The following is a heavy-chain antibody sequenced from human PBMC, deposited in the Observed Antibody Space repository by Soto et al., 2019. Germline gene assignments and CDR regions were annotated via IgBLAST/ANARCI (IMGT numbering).Heavy chain of an antibody. V-gene: IGHV3-7*05. CDR1: AFTFRNYG. CDR3: ARVDCSSIGCYGDYSYYGMDV. CDR2: IKQDGSEK. J-gene: IGHJ6*02. Sequence: EVQLVESGGGLVQPGGSLRLSCAASAFTFRNYGMSWVRQAPGKGLEGVANIKQDGSEKYYVDSVKGRFTISRDNAKSSLYLQINSLRAEDTAVYYCARVDCSSIGCYGDYSYYGMDVWGQGTTVTVS. D-gene: IGHD2-2*01.